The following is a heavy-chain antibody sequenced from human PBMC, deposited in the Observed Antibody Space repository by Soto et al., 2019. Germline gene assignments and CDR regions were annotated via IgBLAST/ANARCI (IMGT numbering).Heavy chain of an antibody. D-gene: IGHD2-2*01. CDR2: ISSSSSYI. V-gene: IGHV3-21*01. J-gene: IGHJ4*02. CDR1: GFTFSSYS. Sequence: EVQLVESGGGLVKPGGSLRLYCAASGFTFSSYSMNWVRQAPGKGLEWVSSISSSSSYIYYADSVKGRFTISRDNAKNSLYLQMNSLRAEDTAVYYCARGGTNVPDYWGQGTLVTVSS. CDR3: ARGGTNVPDY.